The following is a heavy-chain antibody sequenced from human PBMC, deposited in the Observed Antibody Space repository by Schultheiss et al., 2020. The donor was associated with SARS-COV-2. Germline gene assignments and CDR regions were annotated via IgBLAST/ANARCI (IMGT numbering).Heavy chain of an antibody. J-gene: IGHJ4*02. D-gene: IGHD6-13*01. Sequence: SETLSLTCAVYGGSFSGYYWGWIRQPPGKGLEWIGSIYYSGSTNYNPSLKSRVTMSVDTSKNQFSLKLSSVTAADTAVYYCASIAAAGTTSTVDYWGQGTLVTVSS. V-gene: IGHV4-34*01. CDR2: IYYSGST. CDR1: GGSFSGYY. CDR3: ASIAAAGTTSTVDY.